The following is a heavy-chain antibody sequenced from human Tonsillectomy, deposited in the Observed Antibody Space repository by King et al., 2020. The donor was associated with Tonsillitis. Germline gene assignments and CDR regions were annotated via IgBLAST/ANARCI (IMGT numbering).Heavy chain of an antibody. CDR3: AKDGSKSNWNDVGWFDS. Sequence: VQLVEAGGGVVQPGGSLRLYCAASGFTFSRYGMHWVRQAPGKGLEWVTFIRLDGSNEYYADSEEGRFTISRDNTKNTLYLQMNSLRAEDTAVYYCAKDGSKSNWNDVGWFDSWGQGTLVTVSS. CDR2: IRLDGSNE. D-gene: IGHD1-1*01. J-gene: IGHJ5*01. CDR1: GFTFSRYG. V-gene: IGHV3-30*02.